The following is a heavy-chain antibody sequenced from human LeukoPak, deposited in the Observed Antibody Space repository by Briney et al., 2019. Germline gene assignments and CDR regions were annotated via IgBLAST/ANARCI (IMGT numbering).Heavy chain of an antibody. CDR1: GFTFSSYW. CDR3: ARHPGIAAAGHFDY. V-gene: IGHV3-7*01. CDR2: IKQDGSEK. J-gene: IGHJ4*02. Sequence: GGSLRLSCAASGFTFSSYWMSWVRQAPGKGLEWVANIKQDGSEKYYVDSVKGRFTISRDNAKNSLYLQMNSLRAEDTAVYYCARHPGIAAAGHFDYWGQGTLVTVSS. D-gene: IGHD6-13*01.